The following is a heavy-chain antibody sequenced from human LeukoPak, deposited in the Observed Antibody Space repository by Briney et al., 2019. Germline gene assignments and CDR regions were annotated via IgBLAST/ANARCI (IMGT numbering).Heavy chain of an antibody. V-gene: IGHV3-21*01. CDR1: GFTFSSYS. Sequence: GGSLRLSCAASGFTFSSYSMNWVRQAPGKGLEWVSSISSSSYIYYADSVKGRFTISRDNAKNSLYLQMNSLRAEDTAVYYCARLPTYGDYGNHAFDIWGQGTMVTVSS. CDR2: ISSSSYI. CDR3: ARLPTYGDYGNHAFDI. J-gene: IGHJ3*02. D-gene: IGHD4-17*01.